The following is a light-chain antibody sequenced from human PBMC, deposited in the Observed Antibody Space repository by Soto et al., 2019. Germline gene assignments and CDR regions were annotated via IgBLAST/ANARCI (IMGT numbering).Light chain of an antibody. Sequence: EIVLTQSPDTLSLSPGETAALSCRASQSFTNSFLAWYQQRTGKPPRLLVYGTSNRAVGIPDRFSGSGSGTDFTLNISGLEPEDFAVYYCQQYGDSPTFGPGTKVEVK. CDR3: QQYGDSPT. J-gene: IGKJ1*01. CDR1: QSFTNSF. CDR2: GTS. V-gene: IGKV3-20*01.